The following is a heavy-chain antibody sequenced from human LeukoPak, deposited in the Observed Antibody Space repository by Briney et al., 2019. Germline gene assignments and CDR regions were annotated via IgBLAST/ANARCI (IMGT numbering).Heavy chain of an antibody. J-gene: IGHJ3*02. CDR2: IYYSGST. CDR1: GGSISSSSYY. CDR3: ARGFDGPNAFDI. D-gene: IGHD3-9*01. V-gene: IGHV4-39*07. Sequence: SETLSLTCTVSGGSISSSSYYWGWIRQPPGRGLEWIGSIYYSGSTYYNPSLKSRVTISVDTSKNQVSLKLSSMTAADTAVYYCARGFDGPNAFDIWGQGTMVTVSS.